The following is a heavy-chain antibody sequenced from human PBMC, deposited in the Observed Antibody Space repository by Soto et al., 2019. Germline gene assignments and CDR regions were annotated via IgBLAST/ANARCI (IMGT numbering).Heavy chain of an antibody. D-gene: IGHD6-13*01. CDR2: INAGNGNT. CDR3: ALSAAGQYYFDS. Sequence: ASVKVSCKASGYTFTSYALHWVRQAPGQRLQWMGWINAGNGNTKYSQNFQGRVTITRDTSASTAYMELSSLRSEDTAVYYCALSAAGQYYFDSWGQGTLVTVSS. V-gene: IGHV1-3*01. CDR1: GYTFTSYA. J-gene: IGHJ4*02.